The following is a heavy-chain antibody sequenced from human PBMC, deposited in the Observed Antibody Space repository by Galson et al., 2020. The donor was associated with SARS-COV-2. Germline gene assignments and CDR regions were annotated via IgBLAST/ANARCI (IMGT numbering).Heavy chain of an antibody. D-gene: IGHD3-22*01. Sequence: GESLKISCAASGFTFSSYAMSWVRQAPGKGLEWVSAISGSGGSTYYADSLKGRFTVSRDNAKNSLFLQMSSLRAEDTAVYYCAKSLETSFFYDSSGYLPYGFETWGQGTMVIVSS. J-gene: IGHJ3*02. CDR1: GFTFSSYA. CDR3: AKSLETSFFYDSSGYLPYGFET. V-gene: IGHV3-23*01. CDR2: ISGSGGST.